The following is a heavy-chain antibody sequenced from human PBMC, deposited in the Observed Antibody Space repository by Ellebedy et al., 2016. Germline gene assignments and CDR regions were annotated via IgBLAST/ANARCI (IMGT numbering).Heavy chain of an antibody. V-gene: IGHV3-66*01. CDR1: GFTVSGNY. J-gene: IGHJ4*02. Sequence: GGSLRLSCAASGFTVSGNYMSWVRQAPGKGLEWVSTLYSGGTILYADSVKGRFTISRDNSKNTLYLQMNSLRAEDTALYYMARGNAIPGPEPLDYWGQGTLVTVSS. CDR3: ARGNAIPGPEPLDY. D-gene: IGHD1-14*01. CDR2: LYSGGTI.